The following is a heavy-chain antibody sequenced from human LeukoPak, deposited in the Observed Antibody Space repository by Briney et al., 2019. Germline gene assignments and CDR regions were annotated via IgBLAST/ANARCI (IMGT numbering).Heavy chain of an antibody. CDR2: IWYDGSNK. CDR3: AREGGMVITNAFDY. Sequence: GGSLRLSCAASGFTFSSYGMHWVRQAPGKGLEWVAVIWYDGSNKYYADSVKGRFTISGDNSKNTLYLQMNSLRAEDTAVYYCAREGGMVITNAFDYWGQGTLVTVSS. CDR1: GFTFSSYG. D-gene: IGHD3-22*01. J-gene: IGHJ4*02. V-gene: IGHV3-33*01.